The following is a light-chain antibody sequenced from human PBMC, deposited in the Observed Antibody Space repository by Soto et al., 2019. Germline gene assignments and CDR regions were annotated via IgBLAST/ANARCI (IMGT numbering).Light chain of an antibody. CDR2: SAS. CDR1: QSVSSSY. V-gene: IGKV3-20*01. Sequence: EVVLTQSPGTLSLSPGERVTLSCRASQSVSSSYLAWHQQKPGRAPRLLFYSASSRATGIPDRFSGSGSGTDFTLTISRLEPEDFAVYYCHHFGSLPETFGQGTNVE. CDR3: HHFGSLPET. J-gene: IGKJ1*01.